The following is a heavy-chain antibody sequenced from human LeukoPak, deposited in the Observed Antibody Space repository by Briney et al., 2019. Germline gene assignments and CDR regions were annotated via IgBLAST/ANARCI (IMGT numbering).Heavy chain of an antibody. J-gene: IGHJ2*01. CDR1: GASISTYY. CDR2: MYNTGST. D-gene: IGHD2-21*01. V-gene: IGHV4-4*07. Sequence: KPSETLSLTCTVSGASISTYYWSWIRQPAGKGLEWIGRMYNTGSTNYNPPLKSRVTMSVDTSKNQLSLRLSSVTAADTAVYYCARDNGGDYWYSDIWGRGTLVTVSS. CDR3: ARDNGGDYWYSDI.